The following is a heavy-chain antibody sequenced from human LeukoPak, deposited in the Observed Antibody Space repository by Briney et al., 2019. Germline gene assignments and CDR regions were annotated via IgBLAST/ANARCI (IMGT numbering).Heavy chain of an antibody. D-gene: IGHD1-7*01. V-gene: IGHV4-4*07. Sequence: SETLSLTCTVSGASISSYYWSWIRQPAGKALEWIGRIYVTGSTTYNPSLESRVTMSLDTSKNHFSLKLRSVTAADTAVYYCVRDSGTTGEVKFDPWGQGTLVTVSS. CDR2: IYVTGST. CDR1: GASISSYY. CDR3: VRDSGTTGEVKFDP. J-gene: IGHJ5*02.